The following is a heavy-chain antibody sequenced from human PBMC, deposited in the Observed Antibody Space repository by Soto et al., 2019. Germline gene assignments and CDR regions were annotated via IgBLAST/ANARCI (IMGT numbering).Heavy chain of an antibody. D-gene: IGHD2-21*02. V-gene: IGHV1-3*05. CDR2: INAGNGNT. CDR1: GYTFTSYA. Sequence: QVQLVQSGAEEKKPGASVKVSCKASGYTFTSYAMHWVRQAPGQRLEWMGRINAGNGNTKYSQKVQGRVTITRDTTASTAYMELSSLRSEDTAVYYCARSIVVVTALDYWGQGTLVTVSS. CDR3: ARSIVVVTALDY. J-gene: IGHJ4*02.